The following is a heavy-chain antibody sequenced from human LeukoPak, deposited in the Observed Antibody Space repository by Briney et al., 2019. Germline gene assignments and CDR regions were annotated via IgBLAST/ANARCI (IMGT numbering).Heavy chain of an antibody. CDR3: ARDHGGSYLISYYFDY. V-gene: IGHV3-30*04. CDR2: ISYDGSNK. Sequence: GGSLRLSCAASGFTFSSYAMHWVRQAPGKGLKWVAVISYDGSNKYYADSVKGRFTISRDNSKNTLYLQMNSLRAEDTAVYYCARDHGGSYLISYYFDYWGQGTLVTVSS. CDR1: GFTFSSYA. D-gene: IGHD1-26*01. J-gene: IGHJ4*02.